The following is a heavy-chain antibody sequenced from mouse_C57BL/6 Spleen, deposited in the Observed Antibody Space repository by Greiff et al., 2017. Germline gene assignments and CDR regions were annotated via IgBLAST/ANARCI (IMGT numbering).Heavy chain of an antibody. V-gene: IGHV3-1*01. CDR3: ARWGLSYAMDY. Sequence: EVKLEESGPGMVKPSQSLSLTCTVTGYSITSGYDWHWIRHFPGNKLEWMGYISYSGSTNYNPSLKSRISITHDTSKNHFFLKLNSVTTEDTATYYCARWGLSYAMDYWGQGTSVTVSS. D-gene: IGHD2-13*01. J-gene: IGHJ4*01. CDR2: ISYSGST. CDR1: GYSITSGYD.